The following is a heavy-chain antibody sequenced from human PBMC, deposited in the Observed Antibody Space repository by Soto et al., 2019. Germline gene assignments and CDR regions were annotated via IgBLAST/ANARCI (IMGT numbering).Heavy chain of an antibody. D-gene: IGHD5-12*01. Sequence: GGSLRLSCAASGFTFSSYAMSWVRQAPGKGLEWVGFIWYDGSNTFYAESVKGRFTISRDNSKNTVYLQINALRAEDTAVYYCFIDFSMVIVAPGYCGQGTLVTVSS. CDR2: IWYDGSNT. J-gene: IGHJ4*02. CDR3: FIDFSMVIVAPGY. V-gene: IGHV3-33*08. CDR1: GFTFSSYA.